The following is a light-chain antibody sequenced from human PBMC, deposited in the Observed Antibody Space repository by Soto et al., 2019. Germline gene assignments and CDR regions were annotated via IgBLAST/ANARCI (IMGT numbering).Light chain of an antibody. CDR3: QQYNHWPTT. CDR1: QSVSSN. V-gene: IGKV3-15*01. Sequence: EIVMTQSPATLSVSPGERATLSCRASQSVSSNLAWYQQKPGQAPRLLIYGSSTRATDIPARFSGSGSGTEFTLTISSLQSEDFAVSYCQQYNHWPTTCGGGTKVEIK. CDR2: GSS. J-gene: IGKJ4*01.